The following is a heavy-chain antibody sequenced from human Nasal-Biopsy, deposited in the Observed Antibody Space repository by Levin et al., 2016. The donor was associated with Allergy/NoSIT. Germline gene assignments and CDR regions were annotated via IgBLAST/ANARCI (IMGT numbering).Heavy chain of an antibody. CDR2: IGCSTSIM. V-gene: IGHV3-48*01. D-gene: IGHD3-10*01. Sequence: GESLKISCAASGFAFSTYTMNWVRQVPGKGLEWLSYIGCSTSIMYYADSVRGRFTISRDNARNSLFLHMTSLRAEDTAVYYCVRDLLCFGDGVRCDYWGQGALVTVSS. CDR1: GFAFSTYT. J-gene: IGHJ4*02. CDR3: VRDLLCFGDGVRCDY.